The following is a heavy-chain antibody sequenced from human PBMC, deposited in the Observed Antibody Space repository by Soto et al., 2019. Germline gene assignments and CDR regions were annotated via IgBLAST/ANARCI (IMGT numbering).Heavy chain of an antibody. J-gene: IGHJ4*02. D-gene: IGHD6-13*01. CDR3: TRQPYSSTWDYPDY. CDR1: GFIFSTCG. V-gene: IGHV3-33*01. Sequence: PGGSLRLSCAASGFIFSTCGMHWVRQAPGKGLEWVAVIWSDGKIKYYADSVKGRFTISRDNSNNTLYLQMNSLRAEDTALYYCTRQPYSSTWDYPDYWGQGTLVTVSS. CDR2: IWSDGKIK.